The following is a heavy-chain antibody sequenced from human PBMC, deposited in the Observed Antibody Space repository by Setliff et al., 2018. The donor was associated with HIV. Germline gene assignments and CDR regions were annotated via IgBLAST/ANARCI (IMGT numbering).Heavy chain of an antibody. J-gene: IGHJ3*01. Sequence: PSETLSLTCAVSGGSFSVYYWRWIRQPPGKGLEWIGEINHSGRTNYNPSLKSRFTISLDTSKNQFSLRLTSVTAADTAVYYCARVRSYGSAYDAFDVWGPGTMVTVSS. D-gene: IGHD3-10*01. CDR1: GGSFSVYY. CDR2: INHSGRT. CDR3: ARVRSYGSAYDAFDV. V-gene: IGHV4-34*01.